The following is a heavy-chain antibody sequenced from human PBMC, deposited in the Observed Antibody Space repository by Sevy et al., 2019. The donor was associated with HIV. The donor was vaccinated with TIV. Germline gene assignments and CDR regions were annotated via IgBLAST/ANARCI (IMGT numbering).Heavy chain of an antibody. CDR2: ISNNGSDI. CDR1: GFTFSSYE. D-gene: IGHD4-17*01. Sequence: GGSLRLSCVASGFTFSSYEMNWVRQAPGKGLEWVSYISNNGSDIHYSDSLKGRFTISRDNAKNSLFLQMNSLRTEDTAVYYCARDLPPSATSVAHFDYWGQGTLVTVSS. CDR3: ARDLPPSATSVAHFDY. V-gene: IGHV3-48*03. J-gene: IGHJ4*02.